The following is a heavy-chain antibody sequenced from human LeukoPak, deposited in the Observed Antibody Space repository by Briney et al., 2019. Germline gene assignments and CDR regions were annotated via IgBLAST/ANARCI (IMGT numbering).Heavy chain of an antibody. D-gene: IGHD3-22*01. Sequence: GGSLRLSCAASGFTFSSYSMNWVRQAPGKGLEWVSYISSNSSTIYYADSVKGRFTISRDNAKNSLYLQMNSLRAEDTAVYYCARDYIPHYYYDSSGFGYWGQGTLVTVSS. CDR2: ISSNSSTI. J-gene: IGHJ4*02. CDR3: ARDYIPHYYYDSSGFGY. V-gene: IGHV3-48*04. CDR1: GFTFSSYS.